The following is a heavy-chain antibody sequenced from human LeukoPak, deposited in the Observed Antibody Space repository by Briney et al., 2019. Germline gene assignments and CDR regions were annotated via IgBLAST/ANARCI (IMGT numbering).Heavy chain of an antibody. Sequence: GGSLRLSCAASGFTFSSSDMHWVRQAPGKVLEWVAFIRYDGNNKYYADSVKGRLTITRDNSKNTLYLQMNSLRAADTAVYYCAKGYRNHLLILLDSWGQGTLVTVSS. V-gene: IGHV3-30*02. CDR1: GFTFSSSD. CDR2: IRYDGNNK. D-gene: IGHD3-16*01. J-gene: IGHJ5*01. CDR3: AKGYRNHLLILLDS.